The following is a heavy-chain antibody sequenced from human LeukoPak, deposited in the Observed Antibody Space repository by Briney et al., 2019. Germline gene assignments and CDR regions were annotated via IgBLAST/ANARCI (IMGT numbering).Heavy chain of an antibody. Sequence: SETLSLTCTVSGGSISSYYWSWIRQPPGKGLEWIGYIYYSGSTNYNPSLKSRVTISVDTSKNQFSLKLSSVTAADMAVYYCARGLIVAARDQYYFDYWGQGTLVTVSS. V-gene: IGHV4-59*12. D-gene: IGHD3-22*01. CDR3: ARGLIVAARDQYYFDY. J-gene: IGHJ4*02. CDR2: IYYSGST. CDR1: GGSISSYY.